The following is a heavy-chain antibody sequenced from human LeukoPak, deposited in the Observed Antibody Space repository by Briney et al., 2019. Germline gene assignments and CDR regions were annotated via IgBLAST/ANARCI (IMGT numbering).Heavy chain of an antibody. CDR2: IDYGGST. Sequence: SETLSLTCTVSSFSISSGHYYWSWIRQPPGKGLGWIGYIDYGGSTYYNPSLQSRVTISIDGSKNQFSLKLSSVTAADTAVYYCARVPSRYSSGWTFDYWGQGTLVTVSS. CDR1: SFSISSGHYY. CDR3: ARVPSRYSSGWTFDY. V-gene: IGHV4-30-4*01. D-gene: IGHD6-19*01. J-gene: IGHJ4*02.